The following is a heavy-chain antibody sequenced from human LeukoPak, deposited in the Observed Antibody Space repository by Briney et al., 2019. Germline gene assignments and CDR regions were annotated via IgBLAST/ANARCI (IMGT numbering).Heavy chain of an antibody. CDR2: ISGSGGST. J-gene: IGHJ3*02. D-gene: IGHD3-9*01. CDR1: GGSISSYY. Sequence: ETLSLTCTVSGGSISSYYWSWIRQPPGKALEWVSAISGSGGSTYYADSVKGRFTISRDNSKNTLYLQMDSLRAEDTAVYYCAKTYYDILTGAFDIWGQGTMVTVSS. V-gene: IGHV3-23*01. CDR3: AKTYYDILTGAFDI.